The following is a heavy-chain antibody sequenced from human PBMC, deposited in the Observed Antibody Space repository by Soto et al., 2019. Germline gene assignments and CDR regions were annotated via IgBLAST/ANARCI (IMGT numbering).Heavy chain of an antibody. CDR2: ISISSSYI. V-gene: IGHV3-21*01. J-gene: IGHJ6*02. CDR1: GFTFSSYS. CDR3: AKGNSYGYEYYYYGMDV. D-gene: IGHD5-18*01. Sequence: GGSLRLSCAASGFTFSSYSINWVRQAPGKGLEWVSSISISSSYIYYADSVKGRFTISRDNAKNSLYLQMNSLRAEDTAVYYCAKGNSYGYEYYYYGMDVWGQGTTVTVSS.